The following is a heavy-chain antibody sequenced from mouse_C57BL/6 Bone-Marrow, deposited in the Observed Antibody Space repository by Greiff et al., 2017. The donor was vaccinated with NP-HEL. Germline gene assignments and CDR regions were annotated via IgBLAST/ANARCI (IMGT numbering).Heavy chain of an antibody. D-gene: IGHD1-2*01. J-gene: IGHJ4*01. CDR2: IDPSDSET. V-gene: IGHV1-52*01. CDR1: GYTFTSYW. CDR3: ARSRPDAMDY. Sequence: VKLQQPGAELVRPGSSVKLSCKASGYTFTSYWMHWVKQRPIQGLEWIGNIDPSDSETHYNQKFKDKATLTVDKSSSTAYMQLSSLTSEDSAAYYCARSRPDAMDYWGQGTSVTVSS.